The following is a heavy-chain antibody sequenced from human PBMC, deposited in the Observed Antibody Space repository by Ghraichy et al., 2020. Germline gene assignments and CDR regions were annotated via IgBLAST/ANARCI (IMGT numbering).Heavy chain of an antibody. CDR1: RFTFSNNW. V-gene: IGHV3-7*03. CDR3: TRVAGLIYGMDV. J-gene: IGHJ6*02. D-gene: IGHD3/OR15-3a*01. Sequence: GESLNISCAASRFTFSNNWMSWVRQAPGKGLEWVANIKQDGREKYYVDSVKGRFTISRDNTQNSLYLQMNSLRAEDTAVYYCTRVAGLIYGMDVWGQGTTVIVSS. CDR2: IKQDGREK.